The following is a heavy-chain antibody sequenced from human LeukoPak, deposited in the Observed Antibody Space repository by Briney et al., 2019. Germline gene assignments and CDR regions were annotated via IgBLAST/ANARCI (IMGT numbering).Heavy chain of an antibody. J-gene: IGHJ4*02. Sequence: GASVKVSCKASGYTFTSYYMHWVRQAPGQGLEWMGIINPSGGSTSYAQRFQGRVTMTRDTSTSTVYMELSSLRSEDTAVYYCASSRIVGAGNDYWGQGTLVTVSS. CDR1: GYTFTSYY. CDR2: INPSGGST. D-gene: IGHD1-26*01. V-gene: IGHV1-46*01. CDR3: ASSRIVGAGNDY.